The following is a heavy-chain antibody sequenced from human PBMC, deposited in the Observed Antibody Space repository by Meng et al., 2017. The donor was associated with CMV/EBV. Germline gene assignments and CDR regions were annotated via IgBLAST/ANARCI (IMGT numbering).Heavy chain of an antibody. V-gene: IGHV3-48*03. CDR1: GFTFSSYE. J-gene: IGHJ3*02. CDR3: ARDETATQSERSAYSPDAFDI. Sequence: GESLKISCASSGFTFSSYEVNWVRQTPGKGLEIVSDISSSGASIYYADSVEGRFTISRDNARNSLYLQMNTLRAEDTAVYYCARDETATQSERSAYSPDAFDIWGQGTMVTVSS. D-gene: IGHD3-22*01. CDR2: ISSSGASI.